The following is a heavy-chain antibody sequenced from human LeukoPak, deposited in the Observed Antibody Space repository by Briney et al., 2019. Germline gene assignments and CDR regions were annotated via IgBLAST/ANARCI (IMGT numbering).Heavy chain of an antibody. CDR1: GFTFSRFW. V-gene: IGHV3-7*01. CDR3: AKDGGRSVDY. Sequence: GGSLRLSCAASGFTFSRFWMSWVRQAPGKGLEWVATIKQDGSDKSYVDSVRGRFTISRDNAKNSLYLQMSSLRVEDSAVYYCAKDGGRSVDYWGQGTLVTVSS. D-gene: IGHD2-15*01. J-gene: IGHJ4*02. CDR2: IKQDGSDK.